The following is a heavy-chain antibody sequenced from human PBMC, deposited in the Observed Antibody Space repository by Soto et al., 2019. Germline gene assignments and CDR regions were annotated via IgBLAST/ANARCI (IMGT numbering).Heavy chain of an antibody. D-gene: IGHD1-7*01. V-gene: IGHV2-5*02. CDR3: AHRLTLNSDWNYGRFDY. Sequence: QITLKESGPTLVKPTQTLTLTCTFSGFSLTTSGVGVGWIRQPPGKALEWLALIYWDDDKRYSPPLKSRLTITKDTSKNQVVLTMTNMDPVDTATYFCAHRLTLNSDWNYGRFDYWGQGTLVTVSS. J-gene: IGHJ4*02. CDR1: GFSLTTSGVG. CDR2: IYWDDDK.